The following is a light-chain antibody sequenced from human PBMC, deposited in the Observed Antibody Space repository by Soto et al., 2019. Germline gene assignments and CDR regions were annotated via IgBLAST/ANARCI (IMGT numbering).Light chain of an antibody. Sequence: QSVLTQPASVSGSPGQSITISCTGTSSDVGSYNSVSWHEQHPGQAPKLIIYDVTNRASGIPDRFSASKSGNTASLTISGLQAGDEADYYCSSYTSSSTYVFGTGTKLTVL. CDR2: DVT. V-gene: IGLV2-14*01. CDR1: SSDVGSYNS. J-gene: IGLJ1*01. CDR3: SSYTSSSTYV.